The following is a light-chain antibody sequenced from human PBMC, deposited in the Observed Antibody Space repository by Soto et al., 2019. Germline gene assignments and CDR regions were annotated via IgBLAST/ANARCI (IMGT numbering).Light chain of an antibody. CDR1: QSISVW. Sequence: DIQMTQSPSTLSASVGDRVTITCRASQSISVWLAWYQQKPGRAPNLLIYDASTLASAVPSRFSGSGSGTEFTLTISSLQSDDFATYYCQHYNSFSPWAFGQGTKVDIK. CDR2: DAS. V-gene: IGKV1-5*01. CDR3: QHYNSFSPWA. J-gene: IGKJ1*01.